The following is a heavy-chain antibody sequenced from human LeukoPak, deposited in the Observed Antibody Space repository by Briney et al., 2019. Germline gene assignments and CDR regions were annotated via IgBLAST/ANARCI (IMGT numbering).Heavy chain of an antibody. J-gene: IGHJ4*02. V-gene: IGHV3-66*01. CDR2: LYSGGTT. Sequence: GGSLRLSCTASGFTVSSDYMSWVRQAPGKGLEGVSFLYSGGTTHYADSVKGRFIISRDNSKNTLYLQMNSLRAEDTAVYYCARSSQVWSPYYFDYWGQGTLVTVSS. CDR1: GFTVSSDY. D-gene: IGHD3-10*01. CDR3: ARSSQVWSPYYFDY.